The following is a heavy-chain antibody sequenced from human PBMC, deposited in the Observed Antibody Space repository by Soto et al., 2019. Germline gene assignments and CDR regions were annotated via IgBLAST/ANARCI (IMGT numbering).Heavy chain of an antibody. CDR1: GYTFTSYA. J-gene: IGHJ4*02. CDR3: ARNYIAAAGPYYFDY. Sequence: ASVKVSCKASGYTFTSYATHWVRQAPGQRLEWMGWINAGNGNTKYSQKFQGRVTITRDTSASTAYMELSSLRSEDTAVYYCARNYIAAAGPYYFDYWGQGTLVTVSS. V-gene: IGHV1-3*01. CDR2: INAGNGNT. D-gene: IGHD6-13*01.